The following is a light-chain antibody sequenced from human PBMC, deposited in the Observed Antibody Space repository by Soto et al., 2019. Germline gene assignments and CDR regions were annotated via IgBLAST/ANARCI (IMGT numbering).Light chain of an antibody. J-gene: IGLJ2*01. Sequence: QSVLTQTPSASGSPGQSVTISCPGTSSDVGGYNYVSWYQQHPGKAPKLMIYEVSKRPSGVPDRFSGSKSGNTASLTVSGLQAEDEADYYCSSYAGSNNWGVFGGGTKVTVL. CDR3: SSYAGSNNWGV. CDR2: EVS. CDR1: SSDVGGYNY. V-gene: IGLV2-8*01.